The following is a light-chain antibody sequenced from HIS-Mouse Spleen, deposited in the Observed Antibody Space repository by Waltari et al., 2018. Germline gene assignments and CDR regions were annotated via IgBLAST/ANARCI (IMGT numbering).Light chain of an antibody. Sequence: QSVLTQPPSASGTPGQRVPIPCSGSSSNLGSNYVNWYQQPPGTAPKLLIYRNNQRPSGVPDRFSGSKSGTSASLAISGLRSEDEADYYCAAWDDSLSGPVFGGGTKLTVL. CDR1: SSNLGSNY. CDR2: RNN. CDR3: AAWDDSLSGPV. V-gene: IGLV1-47*01. J-gene: IGLJ3*02.